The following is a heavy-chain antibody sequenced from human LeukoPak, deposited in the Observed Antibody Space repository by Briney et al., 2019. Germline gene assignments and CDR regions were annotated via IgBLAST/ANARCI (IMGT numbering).Heavy chain of an antibody. J-gene: IGHJ6*02. CDR3: AKDPASGSSYYFYGMDV. CDR1: GFTFSSYA. CDR2: ISGSGGST. V-gene: IGHV3-23*01. Sequence: GGSLRLSCAASGFTFSSYAMSWVRQAPGKGLEWVSAISGSGGSTYYADSVKGRFTISRDNSKNTLYLQMNSLRPEDTALYYCAKDPASGSSYYFYGMDVWGQGTTVTVSS. D-gene: IGHD1-26*01.